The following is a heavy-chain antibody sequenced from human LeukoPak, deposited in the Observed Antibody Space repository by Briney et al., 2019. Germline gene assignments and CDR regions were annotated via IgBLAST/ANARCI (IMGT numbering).Heavy chain of an antibody. V-gene: IGHV3-23*01. CDR2: ISGSGAST. Sequence: TGGSLRLSCAASGFTFSSYAMSWVRQAPGKGLELVSPISGSGASTYYADSVKGRFTISRDNSKNALYLQMNSLRAEDTAVYYCAKDPEWLRHYWGQGTLVTVSS. CDR1: GFTFSSYA. CDR3: AKDPEWLRHY. J-gene: IGHJ4*02. D-gene: IGHD5-12*01.